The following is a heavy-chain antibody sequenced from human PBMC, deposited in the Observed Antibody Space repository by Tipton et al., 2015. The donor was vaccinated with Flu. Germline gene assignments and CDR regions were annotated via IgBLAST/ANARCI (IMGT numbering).Heavy chain of an antibody. J-gene: IGHJ3*02. D-gene: IGHD3-22*01. Sequence: LRLSCTVSGGSISSGSYYWSWIRQPAGKGLEWIGRIYTSGSTNYNPSLKSRVTISVDTSKNQFSLKLSSVTAADTAVYYCAREGFDSSGYRAGDAFDIWGQGTMATVSS. CDR3: AREGFDSSGYRAGDAFDI. V-gene: IGHV4-61*02. CDR2: IYTSGST. CDR1: GGSISSGSYY.